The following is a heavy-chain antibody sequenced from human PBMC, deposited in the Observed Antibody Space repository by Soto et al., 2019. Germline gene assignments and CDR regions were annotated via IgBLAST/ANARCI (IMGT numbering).Heavy chain of an antibody. CDR1: GFTFSSYG. J-gene: IGHJ5*01. V-gene: IGHV3-30*03. CDR3: ATIFYYYYGSGQTFDS. Sequence: GGSLRLSCAASGFTFSSYGMHWVRQAPGKGLEWVAVISYDGSNKYYADSVKGRFTISRDNSKNTLYLQMNSLRAEDTAVYYCATIFYYYYGSGQTFDSCGQGTLVTVSS. CDR2: ISYDGSNK. D-gene: IGHD3-10*01.